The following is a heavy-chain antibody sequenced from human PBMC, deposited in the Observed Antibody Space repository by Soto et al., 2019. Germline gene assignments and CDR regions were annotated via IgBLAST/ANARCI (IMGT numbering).Heavy chain of an antibody. Sequence: SETLSLTCTVSGGSISSYYWSWIRQPPGKGLEWIGYIYYSGSTNYNPSLKSRVTISVDTSKNQFSLKLSSVTAADTAVYYCARVRYSSGWLDYWGQGTLVTVSS. CDR3: ARVRYSSGWLDY. V-gene: IGHV4-59*01. J-gene: IGHJ4*02. CDR2: IYYSGST. D-gene: IGHD6-19*01. CDR1: GGSISSYY.